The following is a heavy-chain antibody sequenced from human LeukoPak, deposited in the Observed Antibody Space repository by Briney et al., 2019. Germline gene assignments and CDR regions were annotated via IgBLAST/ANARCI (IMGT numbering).Heavy chain of an antibody. CDR1: GFTLNSYL. J-gene: IGHJ6*03. Sequence: GGSLRLSCAASGFTLNSYLMSWVRQAPGRGLEWVANTQKDGNEENYLDSVKGRFTVSRDNAKNSMYLQMNCLRGEDTAVYYCAKEGFLDLWGVDYYYYMDVWGKGTTVTVSS. V-gene: IGHV3-7*01. CDR3: AKEGFLDLWGVDYYYYMDV. CDR2: TQKDGNEE. D-gene: IGHD3/OR15-3a*01.